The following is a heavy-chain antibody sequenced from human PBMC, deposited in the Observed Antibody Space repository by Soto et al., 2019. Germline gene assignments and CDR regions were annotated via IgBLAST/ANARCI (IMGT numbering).Heavy chain of an antibody. J-gene: IGHJ6*02. CDR3: ARTSALPLGYPHGMDV. CDR2: IDWDDDK. D-gene: IGHD7-27*01. V-gene: IGHV2-70*13. CDR1: GFSLNSNGMC. Sequence: ESGPTLVNPTQTLTLTCTFSGFSLNSNGMCVNWIRQPPGKALEWLALIDWDDDKYYSTSLKTRLTISRDTSKNQVVLTMTNMVPVDTATYYCARTSALPLGYPHGMDVWGQGTTVTVSS.